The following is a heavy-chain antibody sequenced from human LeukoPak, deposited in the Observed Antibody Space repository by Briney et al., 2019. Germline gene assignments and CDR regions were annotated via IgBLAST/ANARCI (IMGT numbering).Heavy chain of an antibody. CDR2: ISGSGGST. Sequence: GGSLRLSCAASGFTFTRYAMSWVRQAPGKGLEWVSGISGSGGSTYYADSVKGRFTISRDNSKNTLYLQMNSLRAEDTAVYYCAKDREGGYSYGNLFDYWGQGTLVTVSS. V-gene: IGHV3-23*01. D-gene: IGHD5-18*01. J-gene: IGHJ4*02. CDR1: GFTFTRYA. CDR3: AKDREGGYSYGNLFDY.